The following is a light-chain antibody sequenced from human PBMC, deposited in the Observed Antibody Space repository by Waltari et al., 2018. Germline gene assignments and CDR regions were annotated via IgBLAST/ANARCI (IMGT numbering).Light chain of an antibody. CDR1: SSGVGVYFY. V-gene: IGLV2-11*01. J-gene: IGLJ3*02. CDR2: DGA. Sequence: QSALTQPRSVSGSPGQSVTISCAGTSSGVGVYFYVSWFQQYSGKAPNLIIYDGANRPSGVPDRFSGSRSDNTASLTISGLQHEDEADYYCCSHTGRYTSVVFGGGTKLTVL. CDR3: CSHTGRYTSVV.